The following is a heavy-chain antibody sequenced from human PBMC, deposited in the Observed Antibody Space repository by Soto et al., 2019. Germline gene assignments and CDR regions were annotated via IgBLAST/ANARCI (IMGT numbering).Heavy chain of an antibody. CDR1: GFSLSTSGMC. D-gene: IGHD5-12*01. Sequence: SGPTLVNPTQTLTLTCTFSGFSLSTSGMCVSWIRQPPGKALEWLAHIFSNDEKSYSTSLKSRLTISKDTSKSQVVLTMTNMDPVDTATYYCARIRGGYDIYYYGMDVWGQGTTVTVSS. CDR2: IFSNDEK. J-gene: IGHJ6*02. CDR3: ARIRGGYDIYYYGMDV. V-gene: IGHV2-70*01.